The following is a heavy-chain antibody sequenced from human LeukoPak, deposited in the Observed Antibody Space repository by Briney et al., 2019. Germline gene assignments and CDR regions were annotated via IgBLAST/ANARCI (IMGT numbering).Heavy chain of an antibody. V-gene: IGHV1-8*02. CDR3: ARGGVYYDSSGYYYGLDY. CDR1: GYTFTGYY. Sequence: ASVKVSCKASGYTFTGYYMHWVRQAPGQGLEWMGWINPNSGNTGYAQKFQGRVTMTRNTSISTAYMELSSLRSEDTAVYYCARGGVYYDSSGYYYGLDYWGQGTLVTVSS. CDR2: INPNSGNT. D-gene: IGHD3-22*01. J-gene: IGHJ4*02.